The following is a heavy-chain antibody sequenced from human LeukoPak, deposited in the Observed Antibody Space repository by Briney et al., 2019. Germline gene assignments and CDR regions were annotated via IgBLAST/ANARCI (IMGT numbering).Heavy chain of an antibody. CDR1: GGSFSGYY. CDR2: ISSSSSYI. D-gene: IGHD3/OR15-3a*01. V-gene: IGHV3-21*01. CDR3: ARLPHNSDFDY. Sequence: ETLSLTCAVYGGSFSGYYWSWVRQAPGKGLEWVSSISSSSSYIYYADSVKGRFTISRDNAKNSLYLQMNSLRAEDTAVYYCARLPHNSDFDYWGQGTLVTVSS. J-gene: IGHJ4*02.